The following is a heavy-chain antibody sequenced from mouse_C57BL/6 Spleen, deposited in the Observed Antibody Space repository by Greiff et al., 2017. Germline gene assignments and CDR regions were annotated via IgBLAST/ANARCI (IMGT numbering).Heavy chain of an antibody. CDR3: GFTTVVARDFDV. V-gene: IGHV1-64*01. CDR1: GYTFTSYW. CDR2: IHPNSGST. D-gene: IGHD1-1*01. J-gene: IGHJ1*03. Sequence: VQLQQPGAELVKPGASVKLSCKASGYTFTSYWMHWVKQRPGQGLEWIGMIHPNSGSTNYNEKFKSKATLTVDKSSSTAYMQLSSLTSEDSAVYYCGFTTVVARDFDVWGTGTTVTVSS.